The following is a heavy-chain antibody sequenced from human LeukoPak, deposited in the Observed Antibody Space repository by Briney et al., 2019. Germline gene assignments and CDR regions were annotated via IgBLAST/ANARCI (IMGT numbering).Heavy chain of an antibody. CDR2: ISAYNGNT. CDR1: GYTFTNYG. J-gene: IGHJ5*02. CDR3: ARGGANCSGGRCPLNWFDP. D-gene: IGHD2-15*01. V-gene: IGHV1-18*01. Sequence: ASVKLSCKASGYTFTNYGITWVRQAPGQGLEWMGWISAYNGNTNYAQKLQGRVTMTIAKTTSTAYMELRSLRSDDTAVYYCARGGANCSGGRCPLNWFDPWGQGTPVTVSS.